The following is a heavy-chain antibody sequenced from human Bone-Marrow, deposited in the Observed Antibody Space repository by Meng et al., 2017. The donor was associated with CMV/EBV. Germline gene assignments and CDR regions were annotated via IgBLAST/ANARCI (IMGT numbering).Heavy chain of an antibody. CDR2: ISSSGSTI. D-gene: IGHD1-1*01. Sequence: GESLKISCAASGFTFSDYYMSWIRQAPGKGLEWVSYISSSGSTIYYADSVKGRFTISRDNAKNSLYLQMNSLRAEDTAVYYCAREPTGTVYLDYWGQGNLVTVSS. V-gene: IGHV3-11*04. J-gene: IGHJ4*02. CDR1: GFTFSDYY. CDR3: AREPTGTVYLDY.